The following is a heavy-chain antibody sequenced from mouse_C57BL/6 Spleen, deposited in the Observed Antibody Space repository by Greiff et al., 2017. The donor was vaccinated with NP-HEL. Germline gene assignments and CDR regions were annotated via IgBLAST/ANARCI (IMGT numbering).Heavy chain of an antibody. CDR1: GYAFSSSW. Sequence: QVQLKESGPELVKPGASVKISCKASGYAFSSSWMNWVKQRPGKGLEWIGRIYPGDGDINYNGKFKGKATLTADKSSSTAYMQLSSLTSEDSAVYFCARDTFITTVVEAMDYWGQGTSVTVAS. J-gene: IGHJ4*01. D-gene: IGHD1-1*01. CDR3: ARDTFITTVVEAMDY. V-gene: IGHV1-82*01. CDR2: IYPGDGDI.